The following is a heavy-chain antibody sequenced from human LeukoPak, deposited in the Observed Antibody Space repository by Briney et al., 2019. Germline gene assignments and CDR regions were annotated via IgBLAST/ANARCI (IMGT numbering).Heavy chain of an antibody. Sequence: GESLRLSCAASGFTFSSYGMHWVREGPGKGLEWGAFIWPDGSTIHYAESLKGRVTISRDNSKNTVYLQVNGVRGENTAMYYCARDGAHRDVDSWGQGTQVSVSS. CDR2: IWPDGSTI. J-gene: IGHJ5*01. CDR1: GFTFSSYG. CDR3: ARDGAHRDVDS. V-gene: IGHV3-33*08. D-gene: IGHD3-16*01.